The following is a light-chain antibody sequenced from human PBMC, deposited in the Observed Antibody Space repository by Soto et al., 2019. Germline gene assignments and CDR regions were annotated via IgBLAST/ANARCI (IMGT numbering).Light chain of an antibody. J-gene: IGKJ3*01. CDR3: LQDYNYPFT. CDR1: QAIRND. Sequence: ALQMTQSPSSLSASVGDRVTITCRASQAIRNDLGWYQQKPGKAPKLLIYAASSLQSGVPSRFSGSGSGTDFTLTISSLQPEDFATYYCLQDYNYPFTFGPGTKVDIK. V-gene: IGKV1-6*01. CDR2: AAS.